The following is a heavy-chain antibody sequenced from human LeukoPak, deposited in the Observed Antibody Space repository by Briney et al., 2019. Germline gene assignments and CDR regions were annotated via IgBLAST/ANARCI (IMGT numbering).Heavy chain of an antibody. Sequence: GASVKVSCKASGGPFSTFAISWVRQAPGQGLEWMGGIIPFFGTANYAQKFQGRVTITADESTNTAYMELSSLRSEDTALYYCARHYLGAYQWYFDLWGRGTLVTVS. V-gene: IGHV1-69*13. CDR3: ARHYLGAYQWYFDL. CDR2: IIPFFGTA. CDR1: GGPFSTFA. D-gene: IGHD3-16*01. J-gene: IGHJ2*01.